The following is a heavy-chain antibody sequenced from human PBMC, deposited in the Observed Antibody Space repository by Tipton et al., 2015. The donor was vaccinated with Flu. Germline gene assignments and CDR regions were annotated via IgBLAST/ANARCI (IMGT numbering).Heavy chain of an antibody. Sequence: SLRLSCAASGFTFSDYYMSWIRQAPGKGLEWVSYISSSGSTIYYADSVKGRFTISRDNAKNSLYLQMNSLRAEDTAVYYCARGRGDFWSGFYYYYYYGMDVWGQGTAVTVSS. CDR1: GFTFSDYY. J-gene: IGHJ6*02. CDR3: ARGRGDFWSGFYYYYYYGMDV. D-gene: IGHD3-3*01. CDR2: ISSSGSTI. V-gene: IGHV3-11*01.